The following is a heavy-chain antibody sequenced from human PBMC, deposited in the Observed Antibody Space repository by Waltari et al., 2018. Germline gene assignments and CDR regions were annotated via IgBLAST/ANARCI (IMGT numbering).Heavy chain of an antibody. CDR1: GGTFGRFA. CDR2: IIPKIGAS. D-gene: IGHD2-2*01. Sequence: QVQLVQSGVEVKKPGSSVKVSCKASGGTFGRFAISWVRQAAGEGLEWMGGIIPKIGASNYAQKFQGRVTITADDSTRIAYMEVSSLSFEDTAVYFCATDTSPPYWGQGTLVIVSS. J-gene: IGHJ4*02. V-gene: IGHV1-69*01. CDR3: ATDTSPPY.